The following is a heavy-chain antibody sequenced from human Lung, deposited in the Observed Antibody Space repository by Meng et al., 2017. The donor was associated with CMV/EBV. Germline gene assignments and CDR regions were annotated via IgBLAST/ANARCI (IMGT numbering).Heavy chain of an antibody. CDR1: GGAINSGGYY. CDR2: IYYSGSG. CDR3: ARAPQSVGEIVDI. Sequence: LXCTVSGGAINSGGYYWSWIRQHPGKGLEWIGYIYYSGSGYYNPSLRSRITMSVDTSKNQFSLKLTSVTAADTAVYYCARAPQSVGEIVDIWGQGTMVTVSS. V-gene: IGHV4-31*03. D-gene: IGHD3-16*01. J-gene: IGHJ3*02.